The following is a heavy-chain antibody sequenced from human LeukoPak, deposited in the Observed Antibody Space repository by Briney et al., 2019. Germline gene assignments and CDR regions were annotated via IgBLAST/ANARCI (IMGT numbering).Heavy chain of an antibody. CDR1: GQTFTTYW. CDR3: VRHGATVRDRWPPLY. D-gene: IGHD4-23*01. CDR2: IYPGDSDT. J-gene: IGHJ4*01. V-gene: IGHV5-51*01. Sequence: GESLKISCKGSGQTFTTYWIGWVRQMPGKGLEWIGIIYPGDSDTRYSPSFQGQVTISADKSISTAYLQWSSLKASDSAIYYCVRHGATVRDRWPPLYWGQGTLVTVSS.